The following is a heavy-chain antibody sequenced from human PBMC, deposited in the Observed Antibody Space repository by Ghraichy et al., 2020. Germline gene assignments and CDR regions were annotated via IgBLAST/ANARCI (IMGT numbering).Heavy chain of an antibody. CDR2: IYYSGSV. V-gene: IGHV4-31*03. Sequence: SETLSLTCTVSGGSINTGGYFWTWIRQHPGKGLEWIGYIYYSGSVYYNLSLRSRLTISIDTSNNQFSLSLSSVTAADTAVYYCATARGYSGYVGWGQGTLVTVSS. D-gene: IGHD5-12*01. CDR1: GGSINTGGYF. J-gene: IGHJ4*02. CDR3: ATARGYSGYVG.